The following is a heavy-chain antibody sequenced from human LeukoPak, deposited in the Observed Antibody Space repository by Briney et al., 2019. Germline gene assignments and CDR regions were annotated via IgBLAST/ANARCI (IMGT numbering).Heavy chain of an antibody. J-gene: IGHJ4*02. D-gene: IGHD3-16*01. Sequence: SETLSLTCTVSGGSISSGTYYWSWIRQHPGKGLEWIGYIYYSGSTYYNPSLKSRVTMSVDTTKNQFSLNLSSVTAADTAVCYCARDPRGGGYFDYWGQGTLVTVSS. CDR3: ARDPRGGGYFDY. V-gene: IGHV4-31*03. CDR1: GGSISSGTYY. CDR2: IYYSGST.